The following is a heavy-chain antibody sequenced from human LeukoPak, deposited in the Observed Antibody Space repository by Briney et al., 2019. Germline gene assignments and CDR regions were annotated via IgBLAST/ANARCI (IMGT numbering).Heavy chain of an antibody. V-gene: IGHV6-1*01. J-gene: IGHJ3*01. CDR1: GDSVSRNDAA. CDR2: TYYRSKWYN. CDR3: AGGALGHAFDV. Sequence: SQTLSLTCAISGDSVSRNDAAWNWLRQSPSRGLEWLGRTYYRSKWYNEYAASVKSRISINPDTSKNQFSLQLNFVTPEDTAVYYCAGGALGHAFDVWGQGTMVTVS.